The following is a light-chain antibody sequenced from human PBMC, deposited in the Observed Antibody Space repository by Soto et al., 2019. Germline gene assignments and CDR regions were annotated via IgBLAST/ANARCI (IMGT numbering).Light chain of an antibody. J-gene: IGKJ1*01. CDR1: HSVSSN. CDR3: QQYNNWPPQWT. Sequence: EIVMTQSPATLSVSPGERATLSCRASHSVSSNLAWYQQKPGQAPRLLIYGASTRATGIPARFSGSGSGTEFTLTISSLQSEAFAVYYCQQYNNWPPQWTFGQGTKVDIK. V-gene: IGKV3-15*01. CDR2: GAS.